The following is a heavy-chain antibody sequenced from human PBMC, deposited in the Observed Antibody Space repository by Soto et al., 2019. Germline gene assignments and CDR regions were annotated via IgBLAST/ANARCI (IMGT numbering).Heavy chain of an antibody. J-gene: IGHJ3*02. V-gene: IGHV3-48*01. CDR1: GFTFSSYS. D-gene: IGHD6-19*01. Sequence: GGSLSLSCAASGFTFSSYSMNWVRQAPGKGLEWVSYISSSSSTIYYADSVKGRFTISRDNAKNSLYLQMNSLRAEDTSVYYCAVEIAVAGGGAFDIWGQGTMVTVSS. CDR3: AVEIAVAGGGAFDI. CDR2: ISSSSSTI.